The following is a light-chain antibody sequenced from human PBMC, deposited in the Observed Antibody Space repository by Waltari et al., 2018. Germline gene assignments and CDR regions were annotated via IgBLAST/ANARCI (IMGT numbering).Light chain of an antibody. V-gene: IGKV3-11*01. CDR2: DAS. J-gene: IGKJ3*01. Sequence: EIVLTQSPATLSLSPGERATLSCRASQSVSSDLAWYQQKPGQPPRLLIYDASNRATGIPARFSGSGSGTDFTLTISSLEPEDFAVYYCQQRSNWPTFGPGTKVDFK. CDR3: QQRSNWPT. CDR1: QSVSSD.